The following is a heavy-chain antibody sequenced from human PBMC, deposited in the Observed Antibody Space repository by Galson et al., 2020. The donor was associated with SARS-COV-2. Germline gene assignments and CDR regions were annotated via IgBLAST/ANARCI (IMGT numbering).Heavy chain of an antibody. J-gene: IGHJ4*02. D-gene: IGHD3-3*01. CDR2: IIPIFGTA. CDR1: GGTFSSYA. Sequence: SVKVSCKASGGTFSSYAISWVRQAPGQGLEWMGGIIPIFGTANYAQKFQGRVTITADESTSTAYMELSSLRSEDTAVYYCARRREGFLEWLPFDYWGQGTLVTVSS. V-gene: IGHV1-69*13. CDR3: ARRREGFLEWLPFDY.